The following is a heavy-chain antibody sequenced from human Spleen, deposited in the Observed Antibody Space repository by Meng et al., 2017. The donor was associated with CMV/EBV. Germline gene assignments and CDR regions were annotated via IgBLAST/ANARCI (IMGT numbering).Heavy chain of an antibody. D-gene: IGHD3-3*01. Sequence: SQTPSLTCAVYGGSFSGYYWSWIRQPPGKGLEWIGEINHSGSTNYNPSLKSRVTISVDTSKNQFSLKLSSVTAADTAVYYCARGPWEWLLRSYYYYGMDVWGQGTTITVSS. CDR3: ARGPWEWLLRSYYYYGMDV. CDR2: INHSGST. J-gene: IGHJ6*02. CDR1: GGSFSGYY. V-gene: IGHV4-34*01.